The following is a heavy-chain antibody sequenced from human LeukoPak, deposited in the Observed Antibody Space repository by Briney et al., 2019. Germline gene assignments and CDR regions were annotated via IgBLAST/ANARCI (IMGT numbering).Heavy chain of an antibody. CDR2: IKSDESER. CDR3: AKDGAAVDYYYYYMDV. D-gene: IGHD6-13*01. V-gene: IGHV3-7*03. Sequence: GGSLRLSCVASGFTFSDYWMSWVRQAPGKGLEWVANIKSDESERFFLDSVKGRFTISRDNSKNTLYLQMNSLRAEDTAVYYCAKDGAAVDYYYYYMDVWGKGTTVTVSS. CDR1: GFTFSDYW. J-gene: IGHJ6*03.